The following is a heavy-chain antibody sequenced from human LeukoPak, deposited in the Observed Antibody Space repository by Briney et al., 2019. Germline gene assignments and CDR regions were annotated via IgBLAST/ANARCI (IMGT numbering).Heavy chain of an antibody. J-gene: IGHJ4*02. CDR3: ARSNSGSYYHFDY. D-gene: IGHD1-26*01. CDR1: NYTFTNYG. CDR2: ISTYNDNT. V-gene: IGHV1-18*01. Sequence: GASVTVSCKPSNYTFTNYGITWVRQAPGQGPEWLGWISTYNDNTYYAQKFQGRVTMTTDTSTSTAYMELMSLTSDDTAVYYCARSNSGSYYHFDYWGQGTLVTVSS.